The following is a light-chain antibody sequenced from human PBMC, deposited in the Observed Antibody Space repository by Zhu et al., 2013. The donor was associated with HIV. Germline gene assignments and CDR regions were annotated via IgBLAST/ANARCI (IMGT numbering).Light chain of an antibody. CDR1: DIESKS. CDR3: QVWDSPSDHWV. Sequence: SYVLTQPPSESVAPGKTARITCGGNDIESKSVHWYQQKSGQAPVLVIYDDSDRPSGIPERFSGSNSGNTATLAINRVEAGDEADYYCQVWDSPSDHWVFGGGTKLTVL. CDR2: DDS. J-gene: IGLJ3*02. V-gene: IGLV3-21*04.